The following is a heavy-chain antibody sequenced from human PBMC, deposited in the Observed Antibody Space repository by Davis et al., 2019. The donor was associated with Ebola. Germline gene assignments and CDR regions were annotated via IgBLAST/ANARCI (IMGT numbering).Heavy chain of an antibody. Sequence: GESLKISCVASGFTFGNYWMNWVRQAPGKGLEWVANIRGDGSEQSYVDSVKGRFTISRDNAKNTLYLQMNSLRAEDTAVYYCARGHSSSWYVYYYGMDVWGQGTTVTVSS. CDR2: IRGDGSEQ. J-gene: IGHJ6*02. CDR1: GFTFGNYW. V-gene: IGHV3-7*01. D-gene: IGHD6-13*01. CDR3: ARGHSSSWYVYYYGMDV.